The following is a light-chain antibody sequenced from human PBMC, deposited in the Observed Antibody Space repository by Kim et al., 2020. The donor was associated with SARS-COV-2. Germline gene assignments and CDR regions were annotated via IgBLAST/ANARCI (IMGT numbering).Light chain of an antibody. V-gene: IGKV1-16*02. CDR1: KGISNY. Sequence: SASVGDLVPITGRASKGISNYLAWFQQKPGKAPTSLIHSASSLQSGVPSKFIGSGSGTYFTLTINGLQPDDFATYYCQQYYNYPHTFGQGTKLEI. CDR2: SAS. J-gene: IGKJ2*01. CDR3: QQYYNYPHT.